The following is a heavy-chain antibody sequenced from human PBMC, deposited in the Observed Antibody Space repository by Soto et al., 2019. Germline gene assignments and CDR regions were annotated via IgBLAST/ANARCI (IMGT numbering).Heavy chain of an antibody. CDR1: GFTFNNFA. CDR3: ANEVDVAFSSLQYGMDV. D-gene: IGHD5-12*01. Sequence: QVQWVESGGGVVQPGRSLRLSCAASGFTFNNFAMHWVRQAPGKGLEWVAFISYDGTYKYYADSVRGRFTVYRDNSKSTLFLQMNSLKFEDTAVYVCANEVDVAFSSLQYGMDVWGQGTTVTVSS. J-gene: IGHJ6*02. CDR2: ISYDGTYK. V-gene: IGHV3-30*14.